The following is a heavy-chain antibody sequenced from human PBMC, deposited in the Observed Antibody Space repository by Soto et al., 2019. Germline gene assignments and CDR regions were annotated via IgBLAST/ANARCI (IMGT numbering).Heavy chain of an antibody. J-gene: IGHJ3*02. Sequence: QVQLQQWGAGLLKPSETLSLTCAVYGGSFSGYYWSWIRQPPGKGLEWIGEINHSGSTNYNPSLKSRVTISVDTSKNQFSLKLSSVTAADTAVYYCARQVLRITMIVVVMTDAFDIWGQGTMVTVSS. CDR2: INHSGST. D-gene: IGHD3-22*01. CDR3: ARQVLRITMIVVVMTDAFDI. V-gene: IGHV4-34*01. CDR1: GGSFSGYY.